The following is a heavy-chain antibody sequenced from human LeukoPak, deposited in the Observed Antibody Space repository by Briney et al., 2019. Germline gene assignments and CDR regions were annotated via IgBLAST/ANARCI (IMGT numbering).Heavy chain of an antibody. D-gene: IGHD3-3*01. CDR3: AKTISQYYDFWSGYYSPFDY. CDR2: ISGSGGST. V-gene: IGHV3-23*01. Sequence: GGSLRLSCAASGFTFSSYAMSWVRQAPGKGLEWVSAISGSGGSTYYTDSVKGRFTMSRDNSKNTLYLQMNSLRAEDTAVYYCAKTISQYYDFWSGYYSPFDYWGQGILVTVSS. CDR1: GFTFSSYA. J-gene: IGHJ4*02.